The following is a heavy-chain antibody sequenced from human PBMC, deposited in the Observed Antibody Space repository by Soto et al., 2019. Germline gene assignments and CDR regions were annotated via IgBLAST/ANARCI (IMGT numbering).Heavy chain of an antibody. V-gene: IGHV4-61*01. CDR1: GGSVSSGSYY. CDR2: IYYSGST. D-gene: IGHD6-6*01. J-gene: IGHJ4*02. Sequence: LSLTCTVSGGSVSSGSYYWSWIRQPPGKGLEWIGYIYYSGSTNYNPSLKSRVTISVDTSKNQSSLKLSSVTAADTAVYYCARAGSSSWYYFDYWGQGTLVTVSS. CDR3: ARAGSSSWYYFDY.